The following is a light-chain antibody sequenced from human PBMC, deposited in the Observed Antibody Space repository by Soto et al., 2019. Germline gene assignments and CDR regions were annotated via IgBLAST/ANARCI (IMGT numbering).Light chain of an antibody. J-gene: IGKJ3*01. CDR1: QSLLHSDGYTY. Sequence: DIVMTQSPPSIFVTAGEPASISRRSSQSLLHSDGYTYVDWYVQRPGKSPQLLIYLGSNRASGVPDRLSGSGAGTDFTLKISKVESEDVGIYYCMQVLHTPFSFGPG. CDR2: LGS. V-gene: IGKV2-28*01. CDR3: MQVLHTPFS.